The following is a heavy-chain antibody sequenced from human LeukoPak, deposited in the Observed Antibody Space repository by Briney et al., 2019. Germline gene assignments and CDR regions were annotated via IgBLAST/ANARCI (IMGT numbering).Heavy chain of an antibody. J-gene: IGHJ1*01. Sequence: GASVKVSCKASGYTFTSYDINWVRQATGQGLEWMGWMNPNSGNTGYAQKFQGRVTMTRNTSISTAYMELNSLGAEDTAVYYCAKDTYSSSWLHEYFQHWGQGTLVTVSS. V-gene: IGHV1-8*01. D-gene: IGHD6-13*01. CDR2: MNPNSGNT. CDR1: GYTFTSYD. CDR3: AKDTYSSSWLHEYFQH.